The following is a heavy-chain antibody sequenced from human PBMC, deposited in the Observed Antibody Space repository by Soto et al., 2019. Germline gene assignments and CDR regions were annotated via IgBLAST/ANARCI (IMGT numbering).Heavy chain of an antibody. CDR2: ISGSGGST. D-gene: IGHD3-3*01. CDR3: AKDHFGVAGNAFDI. Sequence: GGSLRLSCAASGFTFSCYAMSLFRQAPEKGLEWVSAISGSGGSTYYADSVKGRFTIYRDNSKYTLYLQMNSLRAEDTAVYYCAKDHFGVAGNAFDIWGQGTMVTVSS. J-gene: IGHJ3*02. CDR1: GFTFSCYA. V-gene: IGHV3-23*01.